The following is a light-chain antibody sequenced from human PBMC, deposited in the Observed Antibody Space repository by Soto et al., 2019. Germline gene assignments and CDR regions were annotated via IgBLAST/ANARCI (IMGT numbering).Light chain of an antibody. CDR1: QGISSY. V-gene: IGKV1-9*01. J-gene: IGKJ5*01. CDR3: QQLNTYPIT. CDR2: AAS. Sequence: IQLTQSPSSLSASVCDRVTITCRASQGISSYLAWYQQKSGKAPKLLIYAASTLQRGVPSRFSGSGSGTDFTLTISSLQPEDFATYYCQQLNTYPITFGQGTRLEIK.